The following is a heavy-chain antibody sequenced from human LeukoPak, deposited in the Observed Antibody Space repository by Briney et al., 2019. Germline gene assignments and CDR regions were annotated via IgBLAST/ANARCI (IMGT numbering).Heavy chain of an antibody. CDR2: IYSSGST. D-gene: IGHD2-2*01. Sequence: NTLETLSLTCSVSGGSTNSYYWSWIRQSGGKGLEWIGRIYSSGSTVHNPSLNSRLTMSIDTSKNQFSLTLKSVTATDTAVYYCARVKASSTSWTFDQWGQGALVTVSS. V-gene: IGHV4-4*07. CDR1: GGSTNSYY. CDR3: ARVKASSTSWTFDQ. J-gene: IGHJ4*02.